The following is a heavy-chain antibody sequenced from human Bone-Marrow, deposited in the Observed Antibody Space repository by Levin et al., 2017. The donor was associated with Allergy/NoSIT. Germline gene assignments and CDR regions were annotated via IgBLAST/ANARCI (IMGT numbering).Heavy chain of an antibody. CDR1: GFTLSTYG. CDR3: AKEVTVLQGDFDAFDL. CDR2: MSFDGTNR. Sequence: RPGGSLRLSCAASGFTLSTYGMHWVRQAPGKGLEWVAGMSFDGTNRYYADSVKGRFTISRDNSKSTLFLQINSLRAEDTAVYYCAKEVTVLQGDFDAFDLWGQGTKVTVSS. V-gene: IGHV3-30*18. D-gene: IGHD3-10*01. J-gene: IGHJ3*01.